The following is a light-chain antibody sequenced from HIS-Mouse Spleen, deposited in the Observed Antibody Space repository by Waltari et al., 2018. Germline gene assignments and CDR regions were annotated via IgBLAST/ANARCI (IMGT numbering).Light chain of an antibody. CDR2: DAS. V-gene: IGKV3-11*01. J-gene: IGKJ4*01. CDR1: QSVSSY. Sequence: EIVLTQSPATLSLSPGERATLSCRASQSVSSYLAWYQQKPGQAPRLLIYDASNRATGTPARFSGSGSGTDFTLTISCLEPEDFAVYYCQQRSNWPLTFGGGTKVEIK. CDR3: QQRSNWPLT.